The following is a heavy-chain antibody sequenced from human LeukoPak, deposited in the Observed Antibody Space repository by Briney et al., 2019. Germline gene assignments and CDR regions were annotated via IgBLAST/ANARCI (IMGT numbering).Heavy chain of an antibody. V-gene: IGHV3-74*01. CDR2: INSDGSST. D-gene: IGHD3-3*01. Sequence: GGSLRLPCAASGFTFSSYWMHWVRQAPGKGLVWVSRINSDGSSTSYADSVKGRFTISRDNAKNTLYLQMNSLRAEDTAVYYCARARNPDSNYDFWSGYWPRVDYYYYYMDVWGKGTTVTVSS. CDR1: GFTFSSYW. J-gene: IGHJ6*03. CDR3: ARARNPDSNYDFWSGYWPRVDYYYYYMDV.